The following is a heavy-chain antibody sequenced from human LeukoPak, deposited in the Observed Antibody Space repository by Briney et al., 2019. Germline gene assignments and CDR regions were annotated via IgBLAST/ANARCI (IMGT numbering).Heavy chain of an antibody. CDR2: IYYSGNT. J-gene: IGHJ6*04. Sequence: PSQTLSLTCTVSGGSISSGDYYWSWIRQPPGKGLEWIGYIYYSGNTYYNPSLKSRVTISVDTSKNQFSLKLSSMTAADTAVYYCARVQGYCSSTSCLRGGDYYYYGMDVWGKGTTVTVSS. CDR3: ARVQGYCSSTSCLRGGDYYYYGMDV. D-gene: IGHD2-2*01. V-gene: IGHV4-30-4*01. CDR1: GGSISSGDYY.